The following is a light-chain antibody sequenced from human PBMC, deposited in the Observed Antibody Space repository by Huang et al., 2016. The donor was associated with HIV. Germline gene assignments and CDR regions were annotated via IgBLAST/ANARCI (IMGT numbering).Light chain of an antibody. CDR2: WAS. Sequence: DIVMTQSPDSLAVSLGERATINCKSSQSILYTSKSKNYLTWYQQKPGQPPKLLIYWASTRESGVPDRFSGSGSGTDFTLTINSLQAEDVAVYYCQQYFSSPYTFGQGTKLEIK. CDR1: QSILYTSKSKNY. V-gene: IGKV4-1*01. J-gene: IGKJ2*01. CDR3: QQYFSSPYT.